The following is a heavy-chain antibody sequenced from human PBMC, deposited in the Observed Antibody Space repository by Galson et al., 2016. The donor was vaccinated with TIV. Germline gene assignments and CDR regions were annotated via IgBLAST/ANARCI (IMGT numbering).Heavy chain of an antibody. D-gene: IGHD3-16*01. CDR2: IIPLLDKT. V-gene: IGHV1-69*08. CDR3: AREVAHVDSVILNADALDI. J-gene: IGHJ3*02. CDR1: GDTFSSFS. Sequence: SVKVSCKASGDTFSSFSIIWVRQAPGQGLEWMGRIIPLLDKTNYVQKFQARVTIPADRSMGTAYMELSSLRSEDTAVYYCAREVAHVDSVILNADALDIWGQGTKVTVSS.